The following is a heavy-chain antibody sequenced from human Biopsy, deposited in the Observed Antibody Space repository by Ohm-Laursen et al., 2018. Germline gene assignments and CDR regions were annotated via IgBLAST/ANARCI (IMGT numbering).Heavy chain of an antibody. D-gene: IGHD3-16*01. CDR3: TRAGGGKIYGL. J-gene: IGHJ4*02. CDR2: IHYSGNT. Sequence: SQTLSLTCTVSGGSVSSGGFYWSWIRQHPGKGLEWIGYIHYSGNTLYNPSLKSRLTISVDTSRNQFSLKLTSVTAADTALYYCTRAGGGKIYGLWGQGTLVTVSS. CDR1: GGSVSSGGFY. V-gene: IGHV4-31*03.